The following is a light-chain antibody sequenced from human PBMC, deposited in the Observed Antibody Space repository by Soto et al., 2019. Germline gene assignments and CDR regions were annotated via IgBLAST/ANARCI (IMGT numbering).Light chain of an antibody. CDR2: DAS. Sequence: EIVMTQSPATLSVSPGERATLSCGASQSISSSLAWYQQKPGQAPRLLIYDASTRATGIPARFSGSGSGTEFTLTISSLESGDFAIYYCQQYDNWPPITFGQGTHWRL. J-gene: IGKJ5*01. CDR1: QSISSS. CDR3: QQYDNWPPIT. V-gene: IGKV3-15*01.